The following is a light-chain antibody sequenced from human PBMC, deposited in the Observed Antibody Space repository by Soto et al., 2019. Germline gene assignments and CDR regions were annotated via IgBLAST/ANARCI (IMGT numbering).Light chain of an antibody. CDR1: SGHSSFD. CDR2: LNSDGSH. V-gene: IGLV4-69*01. J-gene: IGLJ2*01. CDR3: QTWGTGIVV. Sequence: QAVLTQSPSASASLGASVKLTCTLSSGHSSFDIAWHQQQPEKGLRYLMKLNSDGSHNKGDGITDRFSGSSSGAERYLTISSLQSEDEADYYCQTWGTGIVVFGGGTKLTVL.